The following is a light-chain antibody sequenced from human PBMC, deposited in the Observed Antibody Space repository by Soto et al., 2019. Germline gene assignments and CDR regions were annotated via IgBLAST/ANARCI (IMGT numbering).Light chain of an antibody. V-gene: IGKV3-15*01. CDR3: QQYNNWWT. Sequence: EFVLKQSPATLSLSTGERATLSCRASQSVSSNLAWYQQKPGQAPRLLIYGASTRATGIPARFSGSGSGTEFTLTISSLQSEDFAVYYCQQYNNWWTFGQGTKVDIK. CDR2: GAS. J-gene: IGKJ1*01. CDR1: QSVSSN.